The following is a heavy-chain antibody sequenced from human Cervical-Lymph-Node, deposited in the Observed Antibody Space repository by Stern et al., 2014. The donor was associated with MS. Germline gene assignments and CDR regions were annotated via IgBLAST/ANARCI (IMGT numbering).Heavy chain of an antibody. J-gene: IGHJ4*02. CDR2: FDPEDGEA. CDR3: ATPAPDYDILTGYCTFEY. Sequence: VQLEESGAEVKKPGASVKVSCKVSGFPLTELSMHWVRQAPGIGLEWMGTFDPEDGEAIFAQKFQGRVTMTEDTSSDTAYMELSSLRFEDTAVYYCATPAPDYDILTGYCTFEYWGQGTLVTVSS. D-gene: IGHD3-9*01. CDR1: GFPLTELS. V-gene: IGHV1-24*01.